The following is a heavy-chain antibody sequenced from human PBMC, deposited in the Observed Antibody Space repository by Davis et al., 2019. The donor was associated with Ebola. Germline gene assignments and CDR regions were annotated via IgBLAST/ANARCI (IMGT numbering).Heavy chain of an antibody. D-gene: IGHD3-3*01. V-gene: IGHV4-39*01. CDR2: IYYSGST. CDR3: ARHDDFWSGGYYYYGMDV. Sequence: MPSETLSLTCTVSGGSVSSGSYYWSWIRQPPGKGLEWIGSIYYSGSTYYNPSLKSRVTISVDTSKNQFSLKLSSVTAADTAVYYCARHDDFWSGGYYYYGMDVWGQGTTVTVSS. CDR1: GGSVSSGSYY. J-gene: IGHJ6*02.